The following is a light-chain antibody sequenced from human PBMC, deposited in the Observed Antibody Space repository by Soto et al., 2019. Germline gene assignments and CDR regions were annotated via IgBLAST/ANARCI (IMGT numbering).Light chain of an antibody. CDR3: ATWDYSRTGEV. Sequence: QSVFTQPPSVSAAPGQKVTISCSGSSSNIGNNYVSWYQQLPGTAPKLLIYDNNKRPSGIPDRFSGSKSGTSGTLDITGLQTGDEADYYCATWDYSRTGEVFGGGTKLTVL. V-gene: IGLV1-51*01. CDR1: SSNIGNNY. J-gene: IGLJ2*01. CDR2: DNN.